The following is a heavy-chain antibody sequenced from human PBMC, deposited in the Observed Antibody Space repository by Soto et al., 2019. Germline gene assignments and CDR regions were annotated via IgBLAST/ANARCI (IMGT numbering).Heavy chain of an antibody. Sequence: QVQLVESGGGVVQPGRSLRLSCAASGFTFSSYAMHWVRQAPGKGLEWVAVISYDGSNKYYADSVKGRFTISRDNSKNTLYLQMNSLRAEDTAVYYCAIGGPYRWFGNWGQGTLVTVSS. D-gene: IGHD3-10*01. V-gene: IGHV3-30-3*01. CDR2: ISYDGSNK. J-gene: IGHJ4*02. CDR3: AIGGPYRWFGN. CDR1: GFTFSSYA.